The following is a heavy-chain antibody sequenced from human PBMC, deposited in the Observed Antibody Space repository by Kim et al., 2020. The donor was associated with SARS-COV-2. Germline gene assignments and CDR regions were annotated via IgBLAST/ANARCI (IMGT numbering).Heavy chain of an antibody. CDR3: ASTKFGEYYVPGY. J-gene: IGHJ4*02. CDR1: GGSFSGYY. V-gene: IGHV4-34*01. Sequence: SETLSLTCAVYGGSFSGYYWSWIRQPPGKGLEWIGEINHSGSTNYNPSLKSRVTISVDTSKNQFSLKLSSVTAADTAVYYCASTKFGEYYVPGYWGQGTLVTVSS. CDR2: INHSGST. D-gene: IGHD3-10*02.